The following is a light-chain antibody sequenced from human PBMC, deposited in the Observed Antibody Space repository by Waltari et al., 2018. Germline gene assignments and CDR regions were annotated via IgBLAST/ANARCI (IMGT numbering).Light chain of an antibody. Sequence: QSALTQPRSVSGSPGQSVTISCTGTSSDVGGYDYVSWYQHHHGKAPQVMIYEVTKRPSGVPARFSASRSGNTASLTISGLQADDEATYDLCSYAGTYSYVLFGGGTKLTVL. J-gene: IGLJ2*01. V-gene: IGLV2-11*01. CDR3: CSYAGTYSYVL. CDR1: SSDVGGYDY. CDR2: EVT.